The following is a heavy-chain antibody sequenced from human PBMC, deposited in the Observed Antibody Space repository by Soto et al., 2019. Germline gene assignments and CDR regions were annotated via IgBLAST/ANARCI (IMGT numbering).Heavy chain of an antibody. V-gene: IGHV1-69*06. Sequence: QVQLVQSGAEVKKPGSSVKVSCKASGVTFSSYAISWVRQAPGQGLEWMGGLIPIFGTANYAQKFQGRVTITADKSTSTAYMGLSSLRSEETAVYYCARHGVGATLGAWGQGTLVTVSS. CDR3: ARHGVGATLGA. CDR2: LIPIFGTA. D-gene: IGHD1-26*01. J-gene: IGHJ5*02. CDR1: GVTFSSYA.